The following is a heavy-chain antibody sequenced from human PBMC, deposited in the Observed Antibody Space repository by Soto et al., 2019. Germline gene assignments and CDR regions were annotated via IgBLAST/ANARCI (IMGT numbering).Heavy chain of an antibody. J-gene: IGHJ4*02. V-gene: IGHV4-4*07. D-gene: IGHD3-3*01. Sequence: SETVSLTCTASGDSITTYYWSWIRQPAGKGPEWIGRIYPGGRIDYILSLKSRITLSFDTSKKQFSLRLNSVTAADTAVYYCSSGSFVVVSKFWGQGTLVTVSS. CDR2: IYPGGRI. CDR1: GDSITTYY. CDR3: SSGSFVVVSKF.